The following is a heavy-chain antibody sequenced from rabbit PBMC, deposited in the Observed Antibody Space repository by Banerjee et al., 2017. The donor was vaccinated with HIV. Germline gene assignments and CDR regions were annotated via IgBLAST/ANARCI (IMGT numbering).Heavy chain of an antibody. CDR1: GFSFNNKYV. CDR2: IDAGNSGST. CDR3: ARDLPYFNL. J-gene: IGHJ4*01. V-gene: IGHV1S40*01. Sequence: CTASGFSFNNKYVMCWVRQAPGKGLEWIACIDAGNSGSTYYATWVNGRFTISKTSSTTVTLQMTSLTAADTATYFCARDLPYFNLWGQGTLVTVS.